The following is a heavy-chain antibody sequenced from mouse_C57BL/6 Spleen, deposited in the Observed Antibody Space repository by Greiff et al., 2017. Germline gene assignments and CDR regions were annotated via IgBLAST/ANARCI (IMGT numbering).Heavy chain of an antibody. CDR3: ARQHYGSSLYFDY. V-gene: IGHV5-17*01. J-gene: IGHJ2*01. Sequence: EVQVVESGGGLVKPGGSLKLSCAASGFTFSDYGMHWVRQAPEKGLEWVAYISSGSSTIYYADTGKGRFTISRDNAKNTLFLQMTSLRSEDTAMYYCARQHYGSSLYFDYWGQGTTLTVSS. CDR1: GFTFSDYG. CDR2: ISSGSSTI. D-gene: IGHD1-1*01.